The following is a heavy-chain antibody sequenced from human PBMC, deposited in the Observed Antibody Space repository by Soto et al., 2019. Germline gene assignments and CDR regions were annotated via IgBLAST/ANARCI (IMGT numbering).Heavy chain of an antibody. V-gene: IGHV3-23*01. CDR3: TTDPVTMIVVVPSSG. J-gene: IGHJ4*02. Sequence: PGGSLRLSCAASGLTFSNYAVTWVRQAPGKGLEWVSTISGSGGSTYYADSVKGRFTISRDDSKNTLYLQMNSLKTEDTAVYYCTTDPVTMIVVVPSSGWGQGTLVTVSS. D-gene: IGHD3-22*01. CDR1: GLTFSNYA. CDR2: ISGSGGST.